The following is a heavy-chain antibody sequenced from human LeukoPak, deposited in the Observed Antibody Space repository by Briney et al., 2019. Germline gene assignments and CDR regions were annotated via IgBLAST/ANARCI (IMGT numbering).Heavy chain of an antibody. D-gene: IGHD3-22*01. CDR1: GYTFTGYY. CDR3: ARLDDFNGYYFVDF. J-gene: IGHJ4*02. Sequence: ASVKVSCKASGYTFTGYYMHWVRQAPGQGLEWMGWMNSNSGNTGNGQKFQGRVTMTRDISLNTAYLELSSLRPDDTAVYYCARLDDFNGYYFVDFWGPGTPVTVSS. CDR2: MNSNSGNT. V-gene: IGHV1-8*02.